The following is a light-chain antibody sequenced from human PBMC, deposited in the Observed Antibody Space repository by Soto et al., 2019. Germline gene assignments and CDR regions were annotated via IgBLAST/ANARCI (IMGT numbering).Light chain of an antibody. CDR2: AAS. Sequence: AIQMTQAPSSLCASVGDRGTITCRASQGIRNDLGWYQQKPGKAPKLLIYAASSLQSGVPSRFSGSGSGTDFTLTISSLQPEDFATYYCLQDYNSPWTFGQGTKVDI. CDR3: LQDYNSPWT. CDR1: QGIRND. V-gene: IGKV1-6*01. J-gene: IGKJ1*01.